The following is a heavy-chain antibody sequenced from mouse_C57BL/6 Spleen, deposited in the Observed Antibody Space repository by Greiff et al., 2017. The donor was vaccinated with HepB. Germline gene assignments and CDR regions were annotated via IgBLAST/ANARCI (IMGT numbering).Heavy chain of an antibody. CDR3: ARQEERGTWFAY. Sequence: EVQLVESGGDLVKPGGSLKLSCAASGFTFSSYGMSWVRQTPDKRLEWVATISSGGSYTYYPDSVKGRFTISRDNAKNTLYLQMSSLKSEDTAMYYCARQEERGTWFAYGGQGTLVTVSA. V-gene: IGHV5-6*01. J-gene: IGHJ3*01. CDR1: GFTFSSYG. CDR2: ISSGGSYT.